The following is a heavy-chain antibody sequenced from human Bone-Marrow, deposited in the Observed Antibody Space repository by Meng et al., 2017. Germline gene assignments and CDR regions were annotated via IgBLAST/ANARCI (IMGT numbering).Heavy chain of an antibody. V-gene: IGHV3-11*01. CDR2: ISSSGSTI. D-gene: IGHD3-10*01. CDR1: GFTFSDYY. Sequence: GESLKISCAASGFTFSDYYMSWIRQAPGKGLEWVSYISSSGSTIYYADSVKGRFTISRDNAKNSLYLQMNSLRAEDTAVYYCAKDRKVRGSDYWGQGTLVTVSS. CDR3: AKDRKVRGSDY. J-gene: IGHJ4*02.